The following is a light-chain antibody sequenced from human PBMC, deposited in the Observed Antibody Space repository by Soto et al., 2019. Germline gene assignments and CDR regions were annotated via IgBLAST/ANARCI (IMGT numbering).Light chain of an antibody. CDR2: GTS. V-gene: IGKV3-20*01. CDR3: QQYGSSPRT. Sequence: EIVLTQSPGTLSLSPGERATLSCRASQYVSTTFFAWYQQKPGQAPRLLIYGTSNMATGIPDRFSGSGSGTDFTLTISRQEPEDFAVYYCQQYGSSPRTFGGGTRMEIK. CDR1: QYVSTTF. J-gene: IGKJ4*01.